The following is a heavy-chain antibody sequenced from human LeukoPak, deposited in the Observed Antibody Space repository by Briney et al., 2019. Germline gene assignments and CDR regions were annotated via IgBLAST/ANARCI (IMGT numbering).Heavy chain of an antibody. J-gene: IGHJ6*03. V-gene: IGHV3-20*04. CDR3: AREVATQDYYYYMDV. CDR2: ITWNGDNT. Sequence: TGGSLRLSCAASGFTFNTYTMNWVRQAPGKGLEWVSGITWNGDNTGYADSVKGRFTISRDNTKNSLYLQMTSLRAEDTAFYYCAREVATQDYYYYMDVWGKGTTVTVSS. CDR1: GFTFNTYT. D-gene: IGHD4-23*01.